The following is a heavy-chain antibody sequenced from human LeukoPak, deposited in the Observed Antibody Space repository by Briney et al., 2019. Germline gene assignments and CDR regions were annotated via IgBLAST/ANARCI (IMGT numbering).Heavy chain of an antibody. CDR1: GGSIGSYY. Sequence: SETLSLTCTVSGGSIGSYYWSWIRQPAGKGLEWIGRIYTSGSTNYNASLKSRVSMSVDTFKNQFSLKLSSVTAADTAVFYCARENSGSYREFDYWGQGTLVTVSS. V-gene: IGHV4-4*07. D-gene: IGHD1-26*01. CDR3: ARENSGSYREFDY. CDR2: IYTSGST. J-gene: IGHJ4*02.